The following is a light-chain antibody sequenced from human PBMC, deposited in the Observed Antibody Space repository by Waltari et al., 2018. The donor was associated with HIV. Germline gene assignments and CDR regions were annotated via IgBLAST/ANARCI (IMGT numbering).Light chain of an antibody. CDR2: DAS. CDR1: QDISKY. J-gene: IGKJ3*01. V-gene: IGKV1-33*01. CDR3: QQYDSLPFT. Sequence: DIQMTQSPSSLSASVGDRVNITCQASQDISKYLSWHQQKPGKAPRLLISDASNLQTGVPSRFSGSGSGTDFTFTISSLQPEDIATYFCQQYDSLPFTFGPGTKVDIK.